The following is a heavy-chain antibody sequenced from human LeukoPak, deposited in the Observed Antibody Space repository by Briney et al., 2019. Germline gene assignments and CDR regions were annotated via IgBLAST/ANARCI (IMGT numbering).Heavy chain of an antibody. CDR3: ARQGTTVTSNWFDP. CDR2: IYYTGST. V-gene: IGHV4-59*08. J-gene: IGHJ5*02. CDR1: GGSFSGYY. D-gene: IGHD4-17*01. Sequence: PSETLSLTCAVYGGSFSGYYWSWIRQPPGKGLELIGYIYYTGSTNYNPSLKSRVTISVDTSKNQFSLKLSSVTAADTAVYYCARQGTTVTSNWFDPWGQGTLVTVSS.